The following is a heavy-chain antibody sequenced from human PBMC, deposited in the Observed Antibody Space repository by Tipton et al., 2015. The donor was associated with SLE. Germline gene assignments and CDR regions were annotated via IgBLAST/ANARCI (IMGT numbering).Heavy chain of an antibody. J-gene: IGHJ6*03. CDR2: IYYSGGT. CDR1: GGSISSSSYY. V-gene: IGHV4-61*05. D-gene: IGHD3-3*01. Sequence: TLSLTCTVSGGSISSSSYYWGWIRQPPGKGLEWIGYIYYSGGTNYNPSLKRRVTISVDTPKNQFSLKLNSVTAADTAVYYCARTDYDFWSGLYRVYYYMDVWGKGTTVTVSS. CDR3: ARTDYDFWSGLYRVYYYMDV.